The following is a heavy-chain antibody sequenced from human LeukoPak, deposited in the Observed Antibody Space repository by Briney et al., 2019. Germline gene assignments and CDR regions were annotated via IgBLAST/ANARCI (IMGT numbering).Heavy chain of an antibody. CDR2: INPSGGST. J-gene: IGHJ4*02. V-gene: IGHV1-46*01. CDR1: GYTFTSYY. CDR3: ARDPSSRISLDY. Sequence: ASVKVSCKASGYTFTSYYMHWVRQAPGQGLEWMGIINPSGGSTSYAQKFQGRVTMTRDTSTSTAYMELSSLRSEDTAVYYCARDPSSRISLDYWGQGTLVTVSS. D-gene: IGHD2-15*01.